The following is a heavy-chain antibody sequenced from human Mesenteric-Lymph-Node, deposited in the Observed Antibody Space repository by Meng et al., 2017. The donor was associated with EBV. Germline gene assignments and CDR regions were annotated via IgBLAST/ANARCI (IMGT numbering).Heavy chain of an antibody. CDR3: ARRLHYYGSLGS. V-gene: IGHV4-39*01. Sequence: LQLQEPGPGLVKPSETLSLTCTISGGAISSDNWAWIRQPPGKGLEWIGDTGTSYYNPSLKNRVTISVDTSNQFSLKLSSVTAADTAVYYCARRLHYYGSLGSWGQGTLVTVSS. CDR1: GGAISSDN. J-gene: IGHJ4*02. CDR2: TGTS. D-gene: IGHD3-10*01.